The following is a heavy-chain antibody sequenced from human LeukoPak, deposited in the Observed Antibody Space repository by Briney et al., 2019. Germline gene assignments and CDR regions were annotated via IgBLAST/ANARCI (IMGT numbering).Heavy chain of an antibody. CDR3: ARRGYSGYDYFDWFDP. Sequence: PSETLSLTCAVYGGSFSGYYWSWIRQPPGKGLEWIGEINHSGSTNYNPSLKSRVTISVDTSKNQFSLKLSSVTAADTAVYYCARRGYSGYDYFDWFDPWGQGTLVTVSS. CDR1: GGSFSGYY. CDR2: INHSGST. J-gene: IGHJ5*02. V-gene: IGHV4-34*01. D-gene: IGHD5-12*01.